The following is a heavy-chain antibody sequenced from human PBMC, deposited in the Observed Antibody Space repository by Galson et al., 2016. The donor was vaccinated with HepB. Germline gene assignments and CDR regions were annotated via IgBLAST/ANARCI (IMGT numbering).Heavy chain of an antibody. V-gene: IGHV4-4*01. CDR2: IYRSGST. CDR1: GGSISNDNW. Sequence: ETLSLTCTVSGGSISNDNWWSWVRQSPGKGLEWIGEIYRSGSTHYNPSLKSRATISVDKSNNRFSLRLNSVSAADTAIYFCASNGWYCLDYWGHGTVVTVSS. CDR3: ASNGWYCLDY. D-gene: IGHD6-19*01. J-gene: IGHJ4*01.